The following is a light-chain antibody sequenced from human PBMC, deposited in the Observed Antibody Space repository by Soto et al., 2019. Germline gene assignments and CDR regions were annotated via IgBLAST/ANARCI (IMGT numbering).Light chain of an antibody. CDR3: LSFDSSLSVV. CDR1: SSNIGAGYD. J-gene: IGLJ2*01. V-gene: IGLV1-40*01. Sequence: QSVLTQPPSVSGAPGQRVTISCTGSSSNIGAGYDVHWYQQLPGRAPKPLIYGNTNRPSGVPDRFSGSKSGTSASLAITGLQAEDEADYYCLSFDSSLSVVFGGGTKVTV. CDR2: GNT.